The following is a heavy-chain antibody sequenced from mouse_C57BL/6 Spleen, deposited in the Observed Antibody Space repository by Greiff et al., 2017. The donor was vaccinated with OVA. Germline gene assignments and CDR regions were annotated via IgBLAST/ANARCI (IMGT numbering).Heavy chain of an antibody. CDR1: GYTFTSYW. D-gene: IGHD1-1*01. V-gene: IGHV1-72*01. CDR3: ARSGYYYGSSYEY. CDR2: IDPNSGGT. J-gene: IGHJ2*01. Sequence: QVQLQQSGAELVKPGASVKLSCKASGYTFTSYWMHWVKQRPGRGLEWLGRIDPNSGGTKYTEKFKSKATLTVDKPSSPAYMQLSSLTSEDSAVYYCARSGYYYGSSYEYWGQGTTLTVSS.